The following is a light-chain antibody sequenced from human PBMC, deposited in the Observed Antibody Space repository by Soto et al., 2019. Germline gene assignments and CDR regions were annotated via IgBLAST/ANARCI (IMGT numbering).Light chain of an antibody. CDR3: QQYSTWPPRYT. CDR2: RAS. V-gene: IGKV3-15*01. Sequence: EIVMTQSPATLSVPPGGRATLSCRAGQSVSSYLAWYQQRPGQPPRLLIYRASTRATGIPARFSGSGSGTEFSLTISSLQSEDFAVYYCQQYSTWPPRYTFGQGTKLEI. CDR1: QSVSSY. J-gene: IGKJ2*01.